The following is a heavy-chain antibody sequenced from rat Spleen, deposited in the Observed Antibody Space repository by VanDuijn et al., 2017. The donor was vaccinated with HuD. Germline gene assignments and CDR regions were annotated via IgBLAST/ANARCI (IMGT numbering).Heavy chain of an antibody. V-gene: IGHV5-27*01. CDR3: TRDYSGGDYFDY. Sequence: VQLVESDGGLVQPGRSLKLSCAASGFTFSNYYMAWVRQAPTQGLEWVAYISTGGGSTYYRDSVKGRFTISRDNAKSTLYLQMDSLRSEDTATYYCTRDYSGGDYFDYWGQGVMVTVSS. D-gene: IGHD1-1*01. CDR2: ISTGGGST. J-gene: IGHJ2*01. CDR1: GFTFSNYY.